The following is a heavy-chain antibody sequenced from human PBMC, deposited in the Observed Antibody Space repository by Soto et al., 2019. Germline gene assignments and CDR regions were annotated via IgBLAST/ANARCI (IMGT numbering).Heavy chain of an antibody. D-gene: IGHD6-25*01. CDR3: ARDPPAETYGMDV. V-gene: IGHV3-74*01. CDR1: GFTFSGYW. Sequence: EVQLVESGGGLVQPGGSLRLSCAASGFTFSGYWMHWVRQVPGKGLVWVSRINSDGSNTGYADSVKGRFTISRDNAKNTLYLQVNSLRAEDTAVYYCARDPPAETYGMDVWGQGTTVTVPS. CDR2: INSDGSNT. J-gene: IGHJ6*02.